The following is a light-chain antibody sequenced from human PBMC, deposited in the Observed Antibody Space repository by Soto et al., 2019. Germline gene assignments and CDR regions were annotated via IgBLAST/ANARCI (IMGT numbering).Light chain of an antibody. CDR3: CSYAGSSTLA. CDR1: TSDVGSYNL. CDR2: EGS. J-gene: IGLJ2*01. Sequence: QSALTQPASVSGSPGQSITISCTGTTSDVGSYNLVSWYQRHPGKAPKLMIYEGSKRPSGVSNRFSGSKSGNTASLTISGLQAEDEADYYCCSYAGSSTLAFGGGTKLTV. V-gene: IGLV2-23*01.